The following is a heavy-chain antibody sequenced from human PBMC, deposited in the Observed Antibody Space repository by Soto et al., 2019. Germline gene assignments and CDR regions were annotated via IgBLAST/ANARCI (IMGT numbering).Heavy chain of an antibody. V-gene: IGHV3-23*01. CDR1: GLALSDTS. Sequence: GGSLRLSCVASGLALSDTSMTWARQAPGKGLEWVSAISGSGGSTYYADSVKGRFTISRDNSKNTLYLQMNSLRAEDTAVYYCAKYDASRDKYGMDVWGQGTTVTVSS. CDR2: ISGSGGST. D-gene: IGHD1-1*01. J-gene: IGHJ6*02. CDR3: AKYDASRDKYGMDV.